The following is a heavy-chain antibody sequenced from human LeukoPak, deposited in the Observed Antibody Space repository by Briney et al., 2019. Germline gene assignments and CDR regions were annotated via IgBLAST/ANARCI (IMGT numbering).Heavy chain of an antibody. CDR2: MNPNSGNT. CDR1: GYTFTSYD. V-gene: IGHV1-8*01. J-gene: IGHJ5*02. CDR3: ARAPSREDYGDHYWFDP. Sequence: ASVKVSCKASGYTFTSYDINWVRQATGQGLEWMGWMNPNSGNTGYAQKFQGRVTMTRNTSISTACMELSSLRSEDTAVYYCARAPSREDYGDHYWFDPWGQGTLVTVSS. D-gene: IGHD4-17*01.